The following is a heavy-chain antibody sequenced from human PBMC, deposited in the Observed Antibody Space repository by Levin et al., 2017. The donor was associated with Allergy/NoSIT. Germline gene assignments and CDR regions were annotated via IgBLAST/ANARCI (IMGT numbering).Heavy chain of an antibody. J-gene: IGHJ4*02. CDR1: GFPFSSYG. CDR2: ISYDGSNK. V-gene: IGHV3-30*18. CDR3: AKAQIVVVPAATLDY. D-gene: IGHD2-2*01. Sequence: LSLTCAASGFPFSSYGMHWVRQAPGKGLEWVAVISYDGSNKYYADSVKGRFTISRDNSKNTLYLQMNSLRAEDTAVYYCAKAQIVVVPAATLDYWGQGTLVTVSS.